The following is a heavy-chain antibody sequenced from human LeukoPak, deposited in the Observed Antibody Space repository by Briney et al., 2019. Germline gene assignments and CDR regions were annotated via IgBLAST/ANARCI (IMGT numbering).Heavy chain of an antibody. CDR3: ARDRRWGIVGATWRAFDI. CDR2: IYSGGST. D-gene: IGHD1-26*01. V-gene: IGHV3-66*01. CDR1: GFTVSNNY. Sequence: GGSLRLSCAASGFTVSNNYMNWVRQAPGKGLEWVSVIYSGGSTSYADSVKGRFTISRDNSRNTVSLQMNTLRAEDTAVYYCARDRRWGIVGATWRAFDIWGQGTMVTVSS. J-gene: IGHJ3*02.